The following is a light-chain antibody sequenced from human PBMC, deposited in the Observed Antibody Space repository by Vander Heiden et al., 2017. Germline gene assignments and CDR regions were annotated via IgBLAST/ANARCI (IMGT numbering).Light chain of an antibody. CDR2: DAS. CDR3: QQRSNWPPIT. CDR1: QSVSSY. V-gene: IGKV3-11*01. Sequence: IVLTQSPATLSLSPGVRATLSCRASQSVSSYLAWYQQKPGQAPRLLIYDASNRATGIPARFSGSGSGTDFTLTISSLEPEDFAVYYCQQRSNWPPITFGQGTRLEIK. J-gene: IGKJ5*01.